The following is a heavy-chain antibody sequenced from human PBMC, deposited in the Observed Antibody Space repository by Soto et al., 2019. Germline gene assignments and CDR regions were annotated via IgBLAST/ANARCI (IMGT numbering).Heavy chain of an antibody. CDR2: ISGYNGKT. J-gene: IGHJ6*02. V-gene: IGHV1-18*01. Sequence: QVQLVQSGAEVKKPGASVKVSCKSSGYTFSMSGISWVRQARGQGLEWMGWISGYNGKTNYEQKFQDRVTMTTDTSTNMAYMQLRSLRSDETAVYYCAREGPRPYYYYGMDVWGQGTTVTVSS. CDR3: AREGPRPYYYYGMDV. CDR1: GYTFSMSG.